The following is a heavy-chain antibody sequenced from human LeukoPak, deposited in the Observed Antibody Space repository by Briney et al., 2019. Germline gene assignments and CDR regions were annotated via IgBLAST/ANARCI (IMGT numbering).Heavy chain of an antibody. V-gene: IGHV1-18*01. CDR2: ISAYNGNA. D-gene: IGHD3-9*01. CDR3: ASGGLTGYYKRFDY. CDR1: GYTFTSYG. J-gene: IGHJ4*02. Sequence: ASVKVSCKASGYTFTSYGISWVRQAPGQGLEWMGWISAYNGNANYAQKLQGRVTMTTDTSTSTAYMEPRSLRSDDTAVYYCASGGLTGYYKRFDYWGQGTLVTVSS.